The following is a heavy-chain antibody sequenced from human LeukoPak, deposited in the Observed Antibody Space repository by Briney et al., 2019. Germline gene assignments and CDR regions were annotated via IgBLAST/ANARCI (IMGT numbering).Heavy chain of an antibody. CDR2: IYYSGST. Sequence: SETLSLTCTVSGGSISSGDYYWSWIRQPPGKGLEWIGYIYYSGSTYYNPSLKSRVTISVDRSKNQFSLKLSSVTAADTAVYYCARGGYYDSSGSWFDPWGQGTLVTVSS. CDR3: ARGGYYDSSGSWFDP. CDR1: GGSISSGDYY. J-gene: IGHJ5*02. V-gene: IGHV4-30-4*01. D-gene: IGHD3-22*01.